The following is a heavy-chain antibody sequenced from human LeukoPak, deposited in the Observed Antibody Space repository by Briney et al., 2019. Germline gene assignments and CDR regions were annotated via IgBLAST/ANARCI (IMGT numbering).Heavy chain of an antibody. CDR3: ASNDFWSGYYNY. D-gene: IGHD3-3*01. CDR2: IIPIFGTA. V-gene: IGHV1-69*05. J-gene: IGHJ4*02. CDR1: GGTFSSYA. Sequence: SVKVSCKASGGTFSSYAISWVRQAPGQGLEWMGGIIPIFGTANYAQKFQGRVTITTDESTSTAYMELSSLRSEDTAVYYCASNDFWSGYYNYWGQGTLVTVSS.